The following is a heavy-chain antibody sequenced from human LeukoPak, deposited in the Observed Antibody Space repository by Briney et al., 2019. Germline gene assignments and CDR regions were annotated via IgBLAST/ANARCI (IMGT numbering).Heavy chain of an antibody. CDR2: INHSGST. CDR1: GGSFSGYY. Sequence: SETLSLTCAVDGGSFSGYYWSWIRQPPGKGLEWIGEINHSGSTNYNPSLKSRVTISVDTSKNQFSLKLSSVTAADTAVYYCARYRTTGYYYYYMDVWGKGTTVTVSS. D-gene: IGHD2-8*01. J-gene: IGHJ6*03. CDR3: ARYRTTGYYYYYMDV. V-gene: IGHV4-34*01.